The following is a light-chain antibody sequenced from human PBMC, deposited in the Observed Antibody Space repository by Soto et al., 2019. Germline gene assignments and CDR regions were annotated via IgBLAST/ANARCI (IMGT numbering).Light chain of an antibody. CDR3: QQYYNWPLT. CDR1: QSVSVN. J-gene: IGKJ4*01. V-gene: IGKV3-15*01. Sequence: IVMTQSPATLSVSPGERATLSCRASQSVSVNLAWYQQKPGQAPRLLIYGASTRATGIPARFSGSGSGTEFTLTISSLQSEDFALYYCQQYYNWPLTFGGGTKVEIK. CDR2: GAS.